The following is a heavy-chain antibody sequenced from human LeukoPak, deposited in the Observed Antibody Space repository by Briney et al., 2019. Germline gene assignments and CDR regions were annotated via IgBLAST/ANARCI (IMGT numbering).Heavy chain of an antibody. V-gene: IGHV1-2*02. Sequence: ASVKVSCKASGYTFTGYYMHWVRQAPGQGLEWMGWINPNSGGTNYAQKFQGRVTMTRDTSISTAYMELSRLRSDDTAVYYCARDGGPRYSAPYNWFDPWGQGTLVTVSS. D-gene: IGHD2-15*01. J-gene: IGHJ5*02. CDR2: INPNSGGT. CDR3: ARDGGPRYSAPYNWFDP. CDR1: GYTFTGYY.